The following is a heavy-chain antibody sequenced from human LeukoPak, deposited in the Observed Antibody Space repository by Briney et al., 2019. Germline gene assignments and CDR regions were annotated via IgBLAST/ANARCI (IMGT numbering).Heavy chain of an antibody. CDR2: INHSGST. V-gene: IGHV4-34*01. CDR3: ARATYDFWSGSYYGYRRDYFDY. D-gene: IGHD3-3*01. Sequence: SETLSLTCAVYGGSFSGYYWSWIRQPPGKGLEWIGEINHSGSTNYNPSLKSRVTISVDTSKNQFSLKLSSVTAADTAVYYCARATYDFWSGSYYGYRRDYFDYWGQGTLVTVSS. CDR1: GGSFSGYY. J-gene: IGHJ4*02.